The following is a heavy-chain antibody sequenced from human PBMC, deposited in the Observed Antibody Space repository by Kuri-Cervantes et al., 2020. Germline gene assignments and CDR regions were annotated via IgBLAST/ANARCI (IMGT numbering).Heavy chain of an antibody. CDR2: ISGSGGST. J-gene: IGHJ4*02. Sequence: GESLKISCAASGLTFSSYAMSWVRQAPGKGLEWVSAISGSGGSTYYADSVKGRFTISRDNSKNSLYLQMNSLRAEDTAVYYCARDQHDYGGKSGVWGQGTLVTVSS. CDR1: GLTFSSYA. D-gene: IGHD4-23*01. V-gene: IGHV3-23*01. CDR3: ARDQHDYGGKSGV.